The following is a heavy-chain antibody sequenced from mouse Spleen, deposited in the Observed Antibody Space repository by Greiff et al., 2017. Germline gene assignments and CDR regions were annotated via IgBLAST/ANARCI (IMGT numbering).Heavy chain of an antibody. V-gene: IGHV5-6-2*01. Sequence: EVKLVESGGGLVQPGGSLKLSCAASGFPFSSYAMSLVRQTPAKRLEWVASINSNGCSTYSPDTLQDRFPISRDNAKNTLYLQMSSLRAEDRELYYGERHDYDGSYERDARDYWGQGTSGTVSS. CDR1: GFPFSSYA. CDR3: ERHDYDGSYERDARDY. CDR2: INSNGCST. D-gene: IGHD1-1*01. J-gene: IGHJ4*01.